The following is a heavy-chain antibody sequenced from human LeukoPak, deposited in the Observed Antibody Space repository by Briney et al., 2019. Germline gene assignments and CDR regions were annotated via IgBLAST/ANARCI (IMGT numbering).Heavy chain of an antibody. Sequence: SETLSLTCAVYGGSFSGYYWSWIRQPPGKGLEWIGEINHSGSTNYNPSLKSRVTISADTSKNQFSLKLSSVTAADTAVYYCARGRVPAAMWFDPWGQGTLVTVSS. D-gene: IGHD2-2*01. CDR2: INHSGST. CDR3: ARGRVPAAMWFDP. CDR1: GGSFSGYY. V-gene: IGHV4-34*01. J-gene: IGHJ5*02.